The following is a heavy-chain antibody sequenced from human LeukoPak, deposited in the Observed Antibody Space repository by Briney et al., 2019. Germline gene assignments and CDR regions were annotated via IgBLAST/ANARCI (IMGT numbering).Heavy chain of an antibody. Sequence: AGESLKISCKISGYSFTNYWIGWVRQMPGKGLEWMGIIYPGDSDTRYSPSFQGQVTISADKSISTAYLQWNSLKASDTAMYYCARHSHFLEWLWNFDYWGQGTLVTVSS. J-gene: IGHJ4*02. CDR1: GYSFTNYW. CDR3: ARHSHFLEWLWNFDY. D-gene: IGHD3-3*01. V-gene: IGHV5-51*01. CDR2: IYPGDSDT.